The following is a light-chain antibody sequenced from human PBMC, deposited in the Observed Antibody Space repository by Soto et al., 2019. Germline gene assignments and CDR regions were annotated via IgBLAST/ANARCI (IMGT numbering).Light chain of an antibody. V-gene: IGKV1-39*01. CDR1: QSISRY. Sequence: DIPMTQSPSSLSASVGDRVTITCRTSQSISRYLNWYQQKPGKAPKVLIYGASSLQSGVPSRFSGSGSGTDFTLTISSLQPGDFATYYCQQSYSTWTFGQGTKVEMK. CDR3: QQSYSTWT. CDR2: GAS. J-gene: IGKJ1*01.